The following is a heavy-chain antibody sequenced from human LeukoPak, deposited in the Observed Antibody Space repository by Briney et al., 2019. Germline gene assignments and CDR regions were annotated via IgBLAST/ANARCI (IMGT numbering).Heavy chain of an antibody. CDR1: GGSISSNNYY. CDR3: ARGIMATTTNFDY. J-gene: IGHJ4*02. V-gene: IGHV4-39*07. Sequence: PSETLSLTCTVSGGSISSNNYYWGWIRQPPGKGLEWIGSIYHSGSTYYNPSLKSRVTISVDTSKNQFSLKLSSVTAADTAVYYCARGIMATTTNFDYWGQGTLVTVSS. D-gene: IGHD5-12*01. CDR2: IYHSGST.